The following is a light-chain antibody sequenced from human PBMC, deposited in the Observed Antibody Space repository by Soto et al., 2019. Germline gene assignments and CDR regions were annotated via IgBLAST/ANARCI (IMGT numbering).Light chain of an antibody. Sequence: EIVLTQSPATLSLSPGERATLSCRASQSVSNYVAWYQQKPGQAPRLLIYDASNRATGISARFSGSGSGTGFTLTISSLDPEDFAIYYCQQSSNWPLTFGGGTKVDIK. J-gene: IGKJ4*01. CDR2: DAS. CDR1: QSVSNY. CDR3: QQSSNWPLT. V-gene: IGKV3-11*01.